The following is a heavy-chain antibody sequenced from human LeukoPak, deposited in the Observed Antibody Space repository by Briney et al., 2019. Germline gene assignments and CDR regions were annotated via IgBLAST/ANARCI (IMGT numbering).Heavy chain of an antibody. CDR3: ARGDDILTGYEDAFDI. D-gene: IGHD3-9*01. Sequence: AGGPLRLSCAASGFTFSSYEMNWVRQAPGKGLEWVSYISSSGSTIYYADSVKGRFTISRDNAKNSLYLQMNSLRAEDTAVYYCARGDDILTGYEDAFDIWGQGTMVTVSS. CDR1: GFTFSSYE. J-gene: IGHJ3*02. CDR2: ISSSGSTI. V-gene: IGHV3-48*03.